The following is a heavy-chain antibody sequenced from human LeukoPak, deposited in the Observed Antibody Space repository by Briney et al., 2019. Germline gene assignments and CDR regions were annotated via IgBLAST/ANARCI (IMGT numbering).Heavy chain of an antibody. CDR1: GYSISSGYY. V-gene: IGHV4-38-2*01. Sequence: SETLPLTCAVSGYSISSGYYWGWIRQPPGKGLEWFGSIYHSGSPYYNPSLKSRVTISVDTSKNQFSLKLSSVTAADTAVYYCARGAEEMATIPGDYWGQGTLVTVSS. CDR3: ARGAEEMATIPGDY. D-gene: IGHD5-24*01. CDR2: IYHSGSP. J-gene: IGHJ4*02.